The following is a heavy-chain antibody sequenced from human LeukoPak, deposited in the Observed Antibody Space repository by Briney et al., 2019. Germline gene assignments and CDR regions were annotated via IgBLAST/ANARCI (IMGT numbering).Heavy chain of an antibody. CDR3: ARDVKGSGWYEGGAVRN. CDR1: GGTFSSYA. D-gene: IGHD6-19*01. CDR2: NIPIFGTA. J-gene: IGHJ4*02. Sequence: GSSVKVSCKASGGTFSSYAISWVRQAPGQGLEWMGGNIPIFGTANYAQKFQGRVTITADESTSTAYMELSSLRSEDTAVYYCARDVKGSGWYEGGAVRNWGQGTLVTVSS. V-gene: IGHV1-69*01.